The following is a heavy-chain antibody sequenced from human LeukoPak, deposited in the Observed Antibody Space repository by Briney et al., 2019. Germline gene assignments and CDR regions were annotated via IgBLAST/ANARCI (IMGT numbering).Heavy chain of an antibody. CDR2: ISSSSIYI. J-gene: IGHJ4*02. Sequence: GGSLRLSCAASGFTFSSYSMNWVRQAPGQGLEWVSSISSSSIYIYYADSLKGRFTISRDNAKNSLYLQMNSLRAEDTAVYYCARGFRGWHAEGFDYWGQGTVVTVSS. CDR3: ARGFRGWHAEGFDY. D-gene: IGHD6-19*01. CDR1: GFTFSSYS. V-gene: IGHV3-21*01.